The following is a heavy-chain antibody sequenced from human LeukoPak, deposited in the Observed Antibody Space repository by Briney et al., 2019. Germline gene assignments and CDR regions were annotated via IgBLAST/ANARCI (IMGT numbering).Heavy chain of an antibody. D-gene: IGHD2-8*02. CDR2: ISSSGGST. J-gene: IGHJ4*02. Sequence: GGSLRLSCAASGFTFSSYAMHWVRQVPGKGLEYVSAISSSGGSTYYANSVKGRFTISRDNSKNTLYLQMGSLRTEGMAIYYCARGPDVVLVSHWSFFDYWGQGTLVTFHS. CDR3: ARGPDVVLVSHWSFFDY. V-gene: IGHV3-64*01. CDR1: GFTFSSYA.